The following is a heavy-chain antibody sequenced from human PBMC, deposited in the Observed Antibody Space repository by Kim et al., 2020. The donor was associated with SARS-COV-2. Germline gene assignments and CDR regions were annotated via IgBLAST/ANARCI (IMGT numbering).Heavy chain of an antibody. D-gene: IGHD3-22*01. CDR3: ARAPKISGYYKNYFDY. V-gene: IGHV4-34*13. Sequence: SLKSRVTISVDTSKNQFSLKLSSVTAADTAVYYCARAPKISGYYKNYFDYWGQGTLVTVSS. J-gene: IGHJ4*02.